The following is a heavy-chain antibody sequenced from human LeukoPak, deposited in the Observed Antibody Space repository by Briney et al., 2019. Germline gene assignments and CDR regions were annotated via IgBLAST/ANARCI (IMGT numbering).Heavy chain of an antibody. V-gene: IGHV1-69*04. CDR1: GGTFSSYA. D-gene: IGHD4-17*01. J-gene: IGHJ6*02. CDR3: ARDHDYGDYADLYYYYGMDV. Sequence: GASVKVSCKASGGTFSSYAISWVRPAPGQGLEWMGRIIPILGIANYAQKFQGRVTITADKSTSTAYMELSSLRSEDTAVYYCARDHDYGDYADLYYYYGMDVWGQGTTVTVSS. CDR2: IIPILGIA.